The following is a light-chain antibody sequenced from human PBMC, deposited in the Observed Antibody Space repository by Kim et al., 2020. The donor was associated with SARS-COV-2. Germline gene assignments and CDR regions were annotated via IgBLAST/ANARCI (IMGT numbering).Light chain of an antibody. Sequence: ASVGDRVTITCRASQRISSYLNWYQQKPGKAPKLLIYAASSLQSGVPSRFSGSGSGTDFTLTISSLQPEDFATYYCQQSYSTPYTFGQGTKLEI. V-gene: IGKV1-39*01. CDR1: QRISSY. J-gene: IGKJ2*01. CDR3: QQSYSTPYT. CDR2: AAS.